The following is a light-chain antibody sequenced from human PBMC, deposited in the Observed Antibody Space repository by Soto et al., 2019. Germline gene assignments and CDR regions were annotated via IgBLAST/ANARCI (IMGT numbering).Light chain of an antibody. CDR3: QTWGSGIHVL. CDR2: VNSDGSH. Sequence: QSVLTQSPSASASLGASVKLTCTLSSGHSSYAIAWHQQQPEKGPRYLMKVNSDGSHKKGDGIPDRFSGSSSGAERYLTISSLQSDDEADYYCQTWGSGIHVLFGGGTKLTVL. CDR1: SGHSSYA. J-gene: IGLJ2*01. V-gene: IGLV4-69*01.